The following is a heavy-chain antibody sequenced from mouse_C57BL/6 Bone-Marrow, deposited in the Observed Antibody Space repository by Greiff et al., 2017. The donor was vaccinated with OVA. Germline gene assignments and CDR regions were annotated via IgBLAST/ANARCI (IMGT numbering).Heavy chain of an antibody. Sequence: EVKVVESGPELVKPGASVKISCKASGYSFTGYYMNWVKQSPEKSLEWIGEINPSTGGTTYNQKFKAKATLTVDKSSSTAYMQLKSLTSEDSAVYYCARRVFFDYWGQGTTLTVSS. CDR1: GYSFTGYY. V-gene: IGHV1-42*01. CDR3: ARRVFFDY. J-gene: IGHJ2*01. CDR2: INPSTGGT.